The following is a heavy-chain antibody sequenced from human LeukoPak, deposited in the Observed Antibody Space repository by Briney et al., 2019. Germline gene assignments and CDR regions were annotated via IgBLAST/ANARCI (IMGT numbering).Heavy chain of an antibody. CDR3: ARILGYCSSTSCHGWAVDI. CDR2: IYYSGST. J-gene: IGHJ3*02. Sequence: SETLSLTCTVSGGSISSYYWSWIRQPPGKGLEWIGYIYYSGSTNYNPSLKSRVTISVDTSKNQFSLKLSSVTAADTAVYYCARILGYCSSTSCHGWAVDIWGQGTMVTVSS. V-gene: IGHV4-59*08. CDR1: GGSISSYY. D-gene: IGHD2-2*01.